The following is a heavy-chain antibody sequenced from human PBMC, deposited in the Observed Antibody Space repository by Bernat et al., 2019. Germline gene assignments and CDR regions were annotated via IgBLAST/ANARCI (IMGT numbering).Heavy chain of an antibody. CDR1: GFTFSSYI. V-gene: IGHV3-48*03. CDR2: ISGGSRAV. Sequence: EVQLVESGGGFVQPGGSLRLSCSGSGFTFSSYIMIWLRQAPGKGLEWLANISGGSRAVYYADSVKGRFTISRDNSKNLLYLQMNSLTAEDTGIYYCALAKKDTSGWPIFDHWGQGTQVIVSS. D-gene: IGHD6-19*01. J-gene: IGHJ4*02. CDR3: ALAKKDTSGWPIFDH.